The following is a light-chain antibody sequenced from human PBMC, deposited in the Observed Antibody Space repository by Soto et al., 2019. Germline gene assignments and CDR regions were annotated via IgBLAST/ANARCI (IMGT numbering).Light chain of an antibody. Sequence: QLVLTQPPSASGTPGQRVTISCSGSSSNIGGNYVYWYQQLPGTAPKLLIYRNNQRPSGVPDRFSGSKSGTSASLAISGLRSEDEADYYCAAWDDSLSGLVFGTGTKVTVL. CDR2: RNN. CDR3: AAWDDSLSGLV. J-gene: IGLJ1*01. V-gene: IGLV1-47*01. CDR1: SSNIGGNY.